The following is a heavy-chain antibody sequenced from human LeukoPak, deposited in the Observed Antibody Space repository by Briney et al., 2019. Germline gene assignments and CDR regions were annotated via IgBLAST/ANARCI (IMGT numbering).Heavy chain of an antibody. Sequence: ASVKVSCKASGYTFTGYYMHWVRQAPGQGLEWMGWINPNSGGTNYAQKFQGRVTMTRDTSISTAYMELSRLRSDDTAVYYCARDFQYDFWSGYYSYWGQGTLVTVSS. J-gene: IGHJ4*02. CDR2: INPNSGGT. CDR3: ARDFQYDFWSGYYSY. D-gene: IGHD3-3*01. V-gene: IGHV1-2*02. CDR1: GYTFTGYY.